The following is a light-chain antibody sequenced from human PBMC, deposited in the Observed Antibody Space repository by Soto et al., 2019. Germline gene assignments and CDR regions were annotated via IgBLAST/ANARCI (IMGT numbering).Light chain of an antibody. CDR1: SSDVGGFDY. CDR2: EVS. J-gene: IGLJ3*02. V-gene: IGLV2-14*01. CDR3: SSYTGRKAWV. Sequence: QSALTQPASVSGSPGQSITISCTGASSDVGGFDYVSWSQQHPGKAPKLLIYEVSNRPSGVSNRFSASKSGNTASLTISGLQPEDEADYSCSSYTGRKAWVFGGGTKLTVL.